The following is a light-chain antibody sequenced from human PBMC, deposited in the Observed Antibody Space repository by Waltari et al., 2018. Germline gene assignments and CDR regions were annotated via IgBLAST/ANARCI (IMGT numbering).Light chain of an antibody. CDR1: QSVSIF. CDR3: HQYYSLPFT. Sequence: DIQMTQSPSTLSASVVELVTITCRASQSVSIFLAWYRQKPGRAPNLLIYKTSTLESGVQSRFSGSGSETEFTLTISSLQPDDFATYYCHQYYSLPFTFGPGTKVDV. CDR2: KTS. J-gene: IGKJ3*01. V-gene: IGKV1-5*03.